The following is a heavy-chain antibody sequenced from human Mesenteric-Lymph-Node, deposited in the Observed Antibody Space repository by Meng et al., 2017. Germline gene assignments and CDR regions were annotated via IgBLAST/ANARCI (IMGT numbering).Heavy chain of an antibody. D-gene: IGHD3-22*01. Sequence: SETLSLTCTVSGGSISSGSYYWNWIRQPAGKGLEWIVRIYTSGSTNYNPSLKSRVTISVDTSKNQFSLKLSSVTAADTAVYYCAVVDYYDSSGYYHDYWGQGTLVTVSS. J-gene: IGHJ4*02. CDR1: GGSISSGSYY. CDR3: AVVDYYDSSGYYHDY. V-gene: IGHV4-61*02. CDR2: IYTSGST.